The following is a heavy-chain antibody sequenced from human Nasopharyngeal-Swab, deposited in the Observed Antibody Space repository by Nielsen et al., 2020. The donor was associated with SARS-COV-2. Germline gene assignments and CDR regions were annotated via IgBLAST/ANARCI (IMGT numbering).Heavy chain of an antibody. D-gene: IGHD4-23*01. CDR3: ARKENFDGGKGNYYYYGMDV. CDR2: IWYDGSNK. V-gene: IGHV3-33*01. J-gene: IGHJ6*02. Sequence: WSRQCPGKWREWMDVIWYDGSNKYYADSVKGRFTVSRDNSKNTLYLQMNSLRAEDTAVYYCARKENFDGGKGNYYYYGMDVWGQGTTVTFSS.